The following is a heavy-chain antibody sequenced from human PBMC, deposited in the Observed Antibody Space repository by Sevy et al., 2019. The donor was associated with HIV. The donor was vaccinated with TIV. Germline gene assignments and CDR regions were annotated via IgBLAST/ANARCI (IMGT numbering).Heavy chain of an antibody. CDR2: TYCRSKWSN. CDR1: GDSVSSNTAA. CDR3: ARHQSSVGSHWDFVAPADYGMDV. D-gene: IGHD2-2*01. V-gene: IGHV6-1*01. Sequence: SPTLSLTCAISGDSVSSNTAAWNWIRRSPSRDLEWLGRTYCRSKWSNAYAVSMISRISINPDTSKNLFSLQLHSVTPEDTVMYYCARHQSSVGSHWDFVAPADYGMDVWGQGTTVSVSS. J-gene: IGHJ6*02.